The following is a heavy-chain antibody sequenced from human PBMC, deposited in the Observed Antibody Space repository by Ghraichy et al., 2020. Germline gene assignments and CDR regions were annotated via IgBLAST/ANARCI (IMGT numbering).Heavy chain of an antibody. Sequence: SVKVSCKASGGTFSSYAISWVRQAPGQGLEWMGGIIPIFGTANYAQKFQGRVTITADESTSTAYMELSSLRSEDTAVYYCARGSTVNVYYYYYMDVWGKGTTVTVSS. CDR3: ARGSTVNVYYYYYMDV. D-gene: IGHD4-17*01. CDR1: GGTFSSYA. CDR2: IIPIFGTA. J-gene: IGHJ6*03. V-gene: IGHV1-69*13.